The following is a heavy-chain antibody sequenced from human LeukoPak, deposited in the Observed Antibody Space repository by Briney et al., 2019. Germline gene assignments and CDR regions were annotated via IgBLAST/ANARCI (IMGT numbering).Heavy chain of an antibody. V-gene: IGHV1-46*02. CDR2: INPNDDST. CDR3: ARGLRTSGYSH. J-gene: IGHJ4*02. Sequence: ASVKVSCKASGYTFNNYDMHWVQQAPGQGLEWMGIINPNDDSTSYAQKFQGRVTMTRDTSTSTVYVELSSLRSEDTAVYYCARGLRTSGYSHWGQGTLVTVSS. D-gene: IGHD3-22*01. CDR1: GYTFNNYD.